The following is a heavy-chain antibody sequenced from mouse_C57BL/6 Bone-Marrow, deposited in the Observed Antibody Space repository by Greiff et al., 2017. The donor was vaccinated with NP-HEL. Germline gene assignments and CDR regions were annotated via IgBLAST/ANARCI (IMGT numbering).Heavy chain of an antibody. V-gene: IGHV2-2*01. D-gene: IGHD1-1*01. CDR1: GFSLTSYG. CDR3: AGGQLQFITTVVERPYAMDY. J-gene: IGHJ4*01. CDR2: IWSGGST. Sequence: VKLMESGPGLVQPSQSLSITCTVSGFSLTSYGVPWVRQSPGKGLEWLGVIWSGGSTDYNAAFISRLSISKDNSKSQVFFKINSLQADDTAIYYWAGGQLQFITTVVERPYAMDYWGQGTSVTVSS.